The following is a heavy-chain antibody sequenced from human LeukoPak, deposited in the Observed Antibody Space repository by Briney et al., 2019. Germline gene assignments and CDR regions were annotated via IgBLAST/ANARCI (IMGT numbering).Heavy chain of an antibody. CDR2: MSGSGDSS. J-gene: IGHJ3*02. CDR1: GFTVSSNY. V-gene: IGHV3-23*01. D-gene: IGHD1-26*01. CDR3: AKNKWERSGAFDI. Sequence: GGSLRLSCAASGFTVSSNYMSWVRQAPGKGLEWVSAMSGSGDSSYYADSVKGRFTISRDISKNTLYLQMNSLGVEDTAVYYCAKNKWERSGAFDIWGQGTMVTVSS.